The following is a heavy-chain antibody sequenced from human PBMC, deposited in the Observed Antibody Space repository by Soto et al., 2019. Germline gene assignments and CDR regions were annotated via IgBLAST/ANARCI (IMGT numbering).Heavy chain of an antibody. J-gene: IGHJ5*02. CDR3: ARDVPPRYCTNGVCKHGWFDP. CDR2: ISAYNGNT. V-gene: IGHV1-18*04. Sequence: ASVKVSCKASGYTFTSYGISWVRQAPGQGLEWMGWISAYNGNTNYAQKLQGRVNMTTDTSTSTAYMELRSLRSDDTAVYYCARDVPPRYCTNGVCKHGWFDPWGQGTLVTVSS. D-gene: IGHD2-8*01. CDR1: GYTFTSYG.